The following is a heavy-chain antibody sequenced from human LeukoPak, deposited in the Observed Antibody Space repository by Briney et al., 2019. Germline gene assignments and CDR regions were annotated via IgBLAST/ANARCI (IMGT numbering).Heavy chain of an antibody. CDR3: ARPYYYDSSGYPSDY. V-gene: IGHV3-23*01. J-gene: IGHJ4*02. Sequence: GGSLRLSCAASGFTFSGYAMSWVRQAPGKGLEWASAISGSGGSTYYADSVKGRFTISRDNSKNTLYLQMNSLRAEDTAVYYCARPYYYDSSGYPSDYWGQGTLVTVSS. D-gene: IGHD3-22*01. CDR1: GFTFSGYA. CDR2: ISGSGGST.